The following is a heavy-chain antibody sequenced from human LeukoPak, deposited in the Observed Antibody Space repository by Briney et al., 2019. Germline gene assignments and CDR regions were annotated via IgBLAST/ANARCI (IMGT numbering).Heavy chain of an antibody. D-gene: IGHD5-18*01. J-gene: IGHJ3*02. V-gene: IGHV1-69*05. CDR2: IIPIFGTA. Sequence: ASVKVSCKASGGTFSSYAISWVRQAPGQGLEWMGGIIPIFGTANYAQKFQGRVTITTDESTSTAYMELSSLRSEDTAVYYCARSGYSYGPYDAFDIWGQGTMVAVSS. CDR1: GGTFSSYA. CDR3: ARSGYSYGPYDAFDI.